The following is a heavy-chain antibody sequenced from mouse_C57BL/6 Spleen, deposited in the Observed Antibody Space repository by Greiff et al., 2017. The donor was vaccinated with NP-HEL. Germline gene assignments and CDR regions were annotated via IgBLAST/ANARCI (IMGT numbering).Heavy chain of an antibody. CDR2: IDPSDSET. Sequence: VQLQQPGAELVMPGASVKLSCKASGYTFTSYWMHWVKQRPIQGLEWIGNIDPSDSETHYNQKFKDKATLTVDKSSSTAYMQLSSLTSEDSAVYYCARQAGDYWGQGTSVTVSS. CDR1: GYTFTSYW. V-gene: IGHV1-52*01. CDR3: ARQAGDY. J-gene: IGHJ4*01.